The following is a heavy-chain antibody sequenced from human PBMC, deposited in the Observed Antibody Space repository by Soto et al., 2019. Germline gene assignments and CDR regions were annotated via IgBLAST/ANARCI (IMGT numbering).Heavy chain of an antibody. J-gene: IGHJ2*01. Sequence: QVQLVQSGAEVKKPGSSVTVSCKASGGTFSSYTISWVRQAPGQGLEWMGGILPIFGTANYAQKFQGRVTITADESTSTAYMEWSSLRAEDTAVYYCARGNHRWLQWWYFDLWGRGTLVTVSS. CDR2: ILPIFGTA. V-gene: IGHV1-69*12. CDR1: GGTFSSYT. D-gene: IGHD5-12*01. CDR3: ARGNHRWLQWWYFDL.